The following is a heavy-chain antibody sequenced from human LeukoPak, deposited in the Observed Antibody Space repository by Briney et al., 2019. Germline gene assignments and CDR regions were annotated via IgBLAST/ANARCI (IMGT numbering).Heavy chain of an antibody. J-gene: IGHJ6*03. V-gene: IGHV4-31*03. CDR1: GGSISSGGYY. Sequence: SQTLSLTCTVSGGSISSGGYYWSWIRQHPGKGLEWIGYIYYSGSTYYNPSLKSRVTISVDTSKNQFSLKLSSMTAADTAVYYCARGSQGSLYYYYYYMDVWGKGTTVTVSS. CDR2: IYYSGST. CDR3: ARGSQGSLYYYYYYMDV.